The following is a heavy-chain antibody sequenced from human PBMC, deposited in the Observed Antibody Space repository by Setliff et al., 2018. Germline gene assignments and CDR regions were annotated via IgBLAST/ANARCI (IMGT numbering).Heavy chain of an antibody. Sequence: SETLSLTCTVSGGSISSGSYYWSWIRQPAGKGLAWIGHIYTSGSTNYNPSLKSRVTISVATSKSQFSLKLSSVTAADTAVYYCAREGLKLAARSSYYYYYMDVWGKGTTVTSP. CDR1: GGSISSGSYY. CDR3: AREGLKLAARSSYYYYYMDV. V-gene: IGHV4-61*09. J-gene: IGHJ6*03. D-gene: IGHD6-6*01. CDR2: IYTSGST.